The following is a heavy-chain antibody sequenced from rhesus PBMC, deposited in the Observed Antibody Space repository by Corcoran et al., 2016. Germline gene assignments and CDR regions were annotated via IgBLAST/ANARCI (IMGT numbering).Heavy chain of an antibody. CDR1: GGSVSSSNW. J-gene: IGHJ4*01. D-gene: IGHD3-9*01. Sequence: QVQLPESGPGLVKPSETLSLTCTVSGGSVSSSNWWSWIRHPQGKGLGWIGEISGSSCSTDYNPALKSRVTIATDTSKNQFSLKLSSVTAADTAVYYCARFFPVSDYWGQGVLVTVSS. V-gene: IGHV4-65*01. CDR2: ISGSSCST. CDR3: ARFFPVSDY.